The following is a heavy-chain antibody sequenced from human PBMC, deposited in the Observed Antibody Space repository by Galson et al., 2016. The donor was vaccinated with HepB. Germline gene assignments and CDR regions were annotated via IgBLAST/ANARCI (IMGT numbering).Heavy chain of an antibody. J-gene: IGHJ4*02. Sequence: SLRLSCAASGFTSDHYAMHWVRQAPGKGLEWVSAISGRADTTYYADSVKGRFTVSRDNSKNTLSLEMNNLRADDTAIYYCAKVMARTGYYFAPLFDSWGQGPWSPSPQ. CDR1: GFTSDHYA. CDR2: ISGRADTT. V-gene: IGHV3-23*01. CDR3: AKVMARTGYYFAPLFDS. D-gene: IGHD3/OR15-3a*01.